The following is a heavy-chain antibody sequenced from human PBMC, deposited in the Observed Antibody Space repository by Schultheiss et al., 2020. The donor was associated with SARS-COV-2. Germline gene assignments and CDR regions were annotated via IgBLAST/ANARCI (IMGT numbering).Heavy chain of an antibody. J-gene: IGHJ5*02. CDR1: GGSISSYY. CDR2: IYYSGST. V-gene: IGHV4-59*08. D-gene: IGHD2-2*01. CDR3: ARLGAVPIGNWFDP. Sequence: SETLSLTCTVSGGSISSYYWSWIRQPPGKGLEWIGYIYYSGSTNYKPSLKSRVTISVDTSKNQFSLKLSSVTAADTAVYYCARLGAVPIGNWFDPWGQGTLVTVSS.